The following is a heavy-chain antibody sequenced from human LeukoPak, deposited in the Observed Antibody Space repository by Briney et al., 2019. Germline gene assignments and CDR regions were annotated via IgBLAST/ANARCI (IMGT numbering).Heavy chain of an antibody. Sequence: GGSLRLSCAASGFTFSSYSMNWVRQAPGKGLEWVSSISSSSSYIYYADSVKGRFTISRDNSKNSLYLQMNSLRAEDTAVYYCARDLFRGAVAVDYWGQGTLVTVSS. CDR3: ARDLFRGAVAVDY. V-gene: IGHV3-21*01. CDR1: GFTFSSYS. D-gene: IGHD6-19*01. J-gene: IGHJ4*02. CDR2: ISSSSSYI.